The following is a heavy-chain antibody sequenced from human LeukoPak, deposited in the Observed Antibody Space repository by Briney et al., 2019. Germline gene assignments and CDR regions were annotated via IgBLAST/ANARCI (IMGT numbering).Heavy chain of an antibody. J-gene: IGHJ4*02. CDR1: GFTFRNYY. D-gene: IGHD1-26*01. CDR3: ARDPSWEILSYFDY. Sequence: GGSLRLSCTASGFTFRNYYMTWIRQAPGKGLEWVSYISASGDTIYYGDSVRGRFTISRDNAKNSLYLDMNTLKAEDTAVYYCARDPSWEILSYFDYWGQGTLVTVSS. V-gene: IGHV3-11*04. CDR2: ISASGDTI.